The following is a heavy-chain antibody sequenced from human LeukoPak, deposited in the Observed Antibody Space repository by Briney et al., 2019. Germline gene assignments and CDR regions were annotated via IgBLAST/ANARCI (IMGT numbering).Heavy chain of an antibody. CDR2: IYYSGGT. CDR1: GGSISSYY. D-gene: IGHD5-24*01. V-gene: IGHV4-59*01. Sequence: SETLSLTCTVSGGSISSYYWSWIRQPPGKGLEWIGYIYYSGGTNYNPSLKSRVTISVDTSKNQFSLKLSSVTAADTAVYYCAREMATTSYNWFDPWGQGTLVTVSS. CDR3: AREMATTSYNWFDP. J-gene: IGHJ5*02.